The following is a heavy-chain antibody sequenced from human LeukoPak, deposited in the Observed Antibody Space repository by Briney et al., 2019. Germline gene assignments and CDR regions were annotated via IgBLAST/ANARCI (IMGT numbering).Heavy chain of an antibody. CDR2: ITSDGGGA. J-gene: IGHJ5*01. Sequence: GGSLRLSCAASGITFGNNWMHWVRQGPGKGLVWISGITSDGGGAIYADSVKGRFTVSRDNAKNTMYLQMNSLRAEDTAVYYCARDVPHYWIDTWGQGTLVTVSS. CDR1: GITFGNNW. V-gene: IGHV3-74*01. CDR3: ARDVPHYWIDT.